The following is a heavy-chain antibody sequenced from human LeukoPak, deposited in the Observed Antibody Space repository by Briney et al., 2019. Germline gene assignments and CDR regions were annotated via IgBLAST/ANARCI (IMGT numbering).Heavy chain of an antibody. Sequence: SETLSLTCTVSGGSISSYYWIWIRQPPGKGLEWIGFIYYNGNTNYNPSLKSRVTISEDSSKSQSSLKLTSVTAADTAVYYCARGVAGSGSTPKYWGQGTPVTVSS. CDR1: GGSISSYY. CDR2: IYYNGNT. CDR3: ARGVAGSGSTPKY. J-gene: IGHJ4*02. D-gene: IGHD1-26*01. V-gene: IGHV4-59*01.